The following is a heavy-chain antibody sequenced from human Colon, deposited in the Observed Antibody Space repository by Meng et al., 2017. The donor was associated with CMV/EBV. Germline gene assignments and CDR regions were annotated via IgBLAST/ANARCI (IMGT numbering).Heavy chain of an antibody. CDR2: INSDGSTL. V-gene: IGHV3-74*03. J-gene: IGHJ1*01. CDR3: ARPTSPSYSDFGLV. Sequence: GESLKISCAASGFTFSNYWMHWVRQVPGKGLVWVARINSDGSTLTYADSVRGRFTVSRDNTKNTLYLQMTNLRGEDTALYYCARPTSPSYSDFGLVWGQGTLVTVSS. D-gene: IGHD3-10*01. CDR1: GFTFSNYW.